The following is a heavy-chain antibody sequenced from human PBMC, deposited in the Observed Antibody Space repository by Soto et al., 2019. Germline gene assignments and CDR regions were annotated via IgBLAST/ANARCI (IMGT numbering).Heavy chain of an antibody. Sequence: SETLSLTCTVSGGSISSSSYYWGWIRQPPGKGLEWIGSIYYSGSTYYNPSLKSRVTISVDTSKNQFSLKLSSVTAADTAVYYCARPVRSSYGDKRAEYFQHWGQGTLVTVSS. CDR2: IYYSGST. V-gene: IGHV4-39*01. CDR1: GGSISSSSYY. CDR3: ARPVRSSYGDKRAEYFQH. D-gene: IGHD4-17*01. J-gene: IGHJ1*01.